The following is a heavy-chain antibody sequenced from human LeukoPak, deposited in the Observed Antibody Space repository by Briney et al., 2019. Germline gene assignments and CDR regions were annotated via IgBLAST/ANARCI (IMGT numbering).Heavy chain of an antibody. CDR2: IYNSGTT. Sequence: SETLSLTCTVSGGPIGSYSWIWIRQPPGKGLEWIGNIYNSGTTNYNPSLMSRVTISVDTSKNQFSLKLSSVTAADTAVYYCVRQGGYWGQGTLVTVSS. J-gene: IGHJ4*02. V-gene: IGHV4-59*01. CDR1: GGPIGSYS. CDR3: VRQGGY. D-gene: IGHD3-16*01.